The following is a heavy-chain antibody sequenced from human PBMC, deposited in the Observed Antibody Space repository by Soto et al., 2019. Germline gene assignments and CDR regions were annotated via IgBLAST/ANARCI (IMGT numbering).Heavy chain of an antibody. D-gene: IGHD3-22*01. CDR1: GFALSGYW. J-gene: IGHJ4*02. V-gene: IGHV3-7*03. CDR2: INPDGTLK. Sequence: PGGSLRLSCAASGFALSGYWMTWVRQAPGKGLEWVASINPDGTLKYYVDSVKGRFTISRDKSNNTLYLQMNSLRVEDTAVYYCAKDLSSLGWLALGAPFDYWGRGAQVTVSS. CDR3: AKDLSSLGWLALGAPFDY.